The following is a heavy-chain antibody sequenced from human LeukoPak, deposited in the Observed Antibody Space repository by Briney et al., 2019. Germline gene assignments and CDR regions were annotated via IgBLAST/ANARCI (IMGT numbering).Heavy chain of an antibody. D-gene: IGHD6-13*01. V-gene: IGHV3-30*02. CDR2: IRDDGSTK. CDR1: GFTFSRNG. Sequence: GGSLRLSCTTSGFTFSRNGMHWVRQTPGKGLEWVAFIRDDGSTKYYADSVKGRFTISRDNSKNALLLQMNGLRVEDTAVYYCTKVDSSSWGIFDYWGQGTLVTVSS. J-gene: IGHJ4*02. CDR3: TKVDSSSWGIFDY.